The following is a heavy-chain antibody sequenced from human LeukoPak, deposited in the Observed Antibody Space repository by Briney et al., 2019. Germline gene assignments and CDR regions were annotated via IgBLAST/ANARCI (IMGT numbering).Heavy chain of an antibody. J-gene: IGHJ6*04. D-gene: IGHD2-8*01. CDR3: AKDASGLMEFIPDV. CDR2: ISGSIGST. V-gene: IGHV3-23*01. CDR1: GFTFSSYA. Sequence: GGSLRLSCAASGFTFSSYAMNWVRQAPGKGLEWVSTISGSIGSTYYADSVKGRFTISRDNSKNTLYLQMNSLRAEDTAVYYCAKDASGLMEFIPDVWGKGTTVTVSS.